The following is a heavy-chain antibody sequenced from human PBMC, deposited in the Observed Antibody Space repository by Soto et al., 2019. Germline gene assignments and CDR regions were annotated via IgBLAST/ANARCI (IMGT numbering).Heavy chain of an antibody. D-gene: IGHD3-22*01. J-gene: IGHJ4*02. CDR3: AKDRYYDSSGYFLLTRF. CDR1: GFTFSSYA. Sequence: GGSLRLSCAASGFTFSSYAMSWVRQAPGKGLEWVSAISGSGGSTYYADSVKGRFTISRDNSKNTLYLQMNSLRAEDTAVYYCAKDRYYDSSGYFLLTRFGGQGTLVTVSS. V-gene: IGHV3-23*01. CDR2: ISGSGGST.